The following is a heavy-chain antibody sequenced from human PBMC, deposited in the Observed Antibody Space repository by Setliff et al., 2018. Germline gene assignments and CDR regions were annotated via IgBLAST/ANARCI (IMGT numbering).Heavy chain of an antibody. J-gene: IGHJ6*03. CDR2: VYYSGAA. V-gene: IGHV4-59*12. Sequence: PSETLSLTCNVSGDSISAASIMAWIRQPPGKGLEFIGYVYYSGAAKYDPSLKSRVTMSVDTPKNQFSLKLSSVTAADAAVYYCARDGGYGGNGDYMDVWGKGTTVTAP. CDR3: ARDGGYGGNGDYMDV. CDR1: GDSISAAS. D-gene: IGHD4-17*01.